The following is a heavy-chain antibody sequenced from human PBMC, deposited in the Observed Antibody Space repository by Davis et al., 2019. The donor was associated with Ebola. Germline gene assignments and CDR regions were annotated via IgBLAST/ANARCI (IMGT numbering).Heavy chain of an antibody. CDR2: ISYDGSNK. D-gene: IGHD2-21*01. CDR1: GFTFSSYG. CDR3: ARGGVMPPRALDY. Sequence: GESLKISCAASGFTFSSYGMHWVRQAPGKGLEWVAVISYDGSNKYYADSVKGRFTISRDDSKNALYLQMNSPRPEDTAVYYCARGGVMPPRALDYWGQGTLVTVSS. V-gene: IGHV3-30*03. J-gene: IGHJ4*02.